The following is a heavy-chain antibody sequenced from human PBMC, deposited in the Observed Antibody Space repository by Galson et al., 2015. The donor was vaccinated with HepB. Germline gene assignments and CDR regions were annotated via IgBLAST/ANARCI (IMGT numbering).Heavy chain of an antibody. V-gene: IGHV1-58*01. Sequence: SVKVSCKASGFTFTSSAVQWVRQARGQRLEWIGWIVVGSGNTNYAQKFQERVTITRDMSTSTAYMELSSLRSEDTAVYYCAADSPLYDSSGYLDYWGQGTLVTVSS. CDR1: GFTFTSSA. CDR3: AADSPLYDSSGYLDY. CDR2: IVVGSGNT. D-gene: IGHD3-22*01. J-gene: IGHJ4*02.